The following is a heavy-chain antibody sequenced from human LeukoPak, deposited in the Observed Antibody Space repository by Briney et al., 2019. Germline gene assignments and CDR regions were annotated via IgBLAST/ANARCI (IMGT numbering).Heavy chain of an antibody. V-gene: IGHV4-30-4*01. Sequence: PSETLSLTCTVSGGSISSGDYYWCWIRQPPGKGLEWIGYIYYSGSTYYNPSLKSRVTISVDTSKNQFSLKLSSVTAADTAVYYCAREVRFLEWFDWGQGTLVTVSS. D-gene: IGHD3-3*01. CDR2: IYYSGST. CDR3: AREVRFLEWFD. J-gene: IGHJ4*02. CDR1: GGSISSGDYY.